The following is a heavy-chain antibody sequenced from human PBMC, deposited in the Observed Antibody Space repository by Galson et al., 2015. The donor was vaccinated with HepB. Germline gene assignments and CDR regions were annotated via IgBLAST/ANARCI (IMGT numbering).Heavy chain of an antibody. D-gene: IGHD6-6*01. CDR1: GYMFTSYG. J-gene: IGHJ4*02. CDR2: VSAYNHPT. Sequence: SVKVSCKASGYMFTSYGISWVRQAPGQGLEWMGWVSAYNHPTVYAQRFQGRLTMTTDTATSTAYMDLTGLTSDDTGVYYCARAGTSVAVRLADFWGQGTLVTVSS. V-gene: IGHV1-18*01. CDR3: ARAGTSVAVRLADF.